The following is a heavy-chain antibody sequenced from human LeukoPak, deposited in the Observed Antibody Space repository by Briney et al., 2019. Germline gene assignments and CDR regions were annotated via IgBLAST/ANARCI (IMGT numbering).Heavy chain of an antibody. J-gene: IGHJ4*02. Sequence: GGSLRLSCAASGFTFSDYYMSWIRQAPGKGLEWVSYISSSGSTIYYADSVKGRFTISRDNSKNTLYLQMNSMRAEDTAVYYCAKDRANPSGYYGEFDYWGQGTLVTVSS. D-gene: IGHD3-22*01. CDR1: GFTFSDYY. V-gene: IGHV3-11*01. CDR3: AKDRANPSGYYGEFDY. CDR2: ISSSGSTI.